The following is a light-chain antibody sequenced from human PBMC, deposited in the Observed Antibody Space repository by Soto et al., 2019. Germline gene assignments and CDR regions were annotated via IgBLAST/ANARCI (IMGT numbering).Light chain of an antibody. V-gene: IGKV3-11*01. J-gene: IGKJ4*01. CDR2: DAS. Sequence: EIVLTQSPATLSLSPGERATLSCRVSQSVTTFLAWYQQKPGQAPRLLIYDASHRATGIPARFSGSGSGTDFTLTISSLEPADFAVYYCQQRSNWPLTFGGGTKVEIK. CDR1: QSVTTF. CDR3: QQRSNWPLT.